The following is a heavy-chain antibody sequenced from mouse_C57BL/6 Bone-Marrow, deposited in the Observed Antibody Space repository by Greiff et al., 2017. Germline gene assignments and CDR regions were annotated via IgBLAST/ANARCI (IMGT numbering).Heavy chain of an antibody. Sequence: QVQLKQSGAELVKPGASVKLSCKASGYTFTSYWMHWVKQRPGQGLEWIGMLHPNSGSTNYNEKFKSKATLTVDKSSSTAYMQRSSLTSEDSAVYYCARVGPGWLLPHYFDYWGQGTTLTVSS. CDR1: GYTFTSYW. CDR3: ARVGPGWLLPHYFDY. J-gene: IGHJ2*01. D-gene: IGHD2-3*01. CDR2: LHPNSGST. V-gene: IGHV1-64*01.